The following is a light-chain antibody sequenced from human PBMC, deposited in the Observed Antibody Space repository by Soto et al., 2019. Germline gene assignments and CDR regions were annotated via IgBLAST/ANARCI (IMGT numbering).Light chain of an antibody. CDR3: GSYGGSNNMGV. Sequence: QSVLTQPPSASGSPGQSVTISCTGTISDVGGYNYVSWYQQHPGKAPKLIIYEVNKRPSGVPNRFSGSKSANTASLTVSGLQAEDEADYYCGSYGGSNNMGVFGGGTKVTVL. V-gene: IGLV2-8*01. CDR2: EVN. J-gene: IGLJ3*02. CDR1: ISDVGGYNY.